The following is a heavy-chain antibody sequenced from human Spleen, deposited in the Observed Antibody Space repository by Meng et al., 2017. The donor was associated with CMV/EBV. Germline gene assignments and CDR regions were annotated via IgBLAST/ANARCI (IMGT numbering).Heavy chain of an antibody. CDR2: ISASSSYI. CDR3: TTSSSGHTPGI. Sequence: GGSLRLSCAASGFSFSGHTMNWARQAPGKGLEWVSSISASSSYIYYADSLKGRFTISRDNAKDSVYLQMKSLRAEDTAVYYCTTSSSGHTPGIWGQGTMVTVSS. V-gene: IGHV3-21*03. D-gene: IGHD3-22*01. CDR1: GFSFSGHT. J-gene: IGHJ3*02.